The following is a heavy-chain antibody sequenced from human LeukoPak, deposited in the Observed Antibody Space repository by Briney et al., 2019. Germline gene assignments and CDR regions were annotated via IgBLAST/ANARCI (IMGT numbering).Heavy chain of an antibody. J-gene: IGHJ4*02. CDR3: ASSQYYYDSSALDY. Sequence: ASVKVSCKASGGTFSSYAISWVRQAPGQGLEWMGIINPSGGSTSYAQKFQGRVTMTRDTSTSTVYMELSSLGSEDTAVYYCASSQYYYDSSALDYWGQGTLVTVSS. V-gene: IGHV1-46*01. D-gene: IGHD3-22*01. CDR2: INPSGGST. CDR1: GGTFSSYA.